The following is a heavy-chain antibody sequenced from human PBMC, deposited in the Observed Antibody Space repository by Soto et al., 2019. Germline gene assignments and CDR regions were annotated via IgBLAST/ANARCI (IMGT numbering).Heavy chain of an antibody. CDR2: ITSDGKSK. CDR1: GFNFSNHW. CDR3: ASEGLCGAACYFFEY. V-gene: IGHV3-74*01. D-gene: IGHD2-21*02. Sequence: GGSLRLSCAASGFNFSNHWMHWVRQRPAEGLVWVSRITSDGKSKAYAESVKGRFAISRDNAKNTLYLQMNSLRAEDTAIYYCASEGLCGAACYFFEYWGQGTQVTVSS. J-gene: IGHJ4*02.